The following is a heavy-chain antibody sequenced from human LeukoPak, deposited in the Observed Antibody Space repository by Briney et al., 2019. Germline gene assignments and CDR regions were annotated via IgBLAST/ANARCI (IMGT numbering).Heavy chain of an antibody. CDR2: IYHSGST. J-gene: IGHJ4*02. Sequence: PSETLSLTCAVSGYSISSGYYWGWIRQPPWKGLEWIGSIYHSGSTFYKPSLKSRITISVETSKNQFSLKLTSVTAADTAVYYCAREQHLATWGQGTLATVSS. V-gene: IGHV4-38-2*02. D-gene: IGHD6-13*01. CDR1: GYSISSGYY. CDR3: AREQHLAT.